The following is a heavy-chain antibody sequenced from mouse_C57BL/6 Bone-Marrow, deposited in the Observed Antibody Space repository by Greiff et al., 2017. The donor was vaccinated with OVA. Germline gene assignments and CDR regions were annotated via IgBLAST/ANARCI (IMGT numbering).Heavy chain of an antibody. Sequence: EVQLQQSGPELVKPGASVKISCKASGYTFTDYYMNWVKQSHGQSLEWIGDINPNNGGTSYNQKFKGKATLTVDKSSSTAYMELRSLTSEDSAVYYCARGGYEAMDYWGQGTSVTVSS. J-gene: IGHJ4*01. CDR1: GYTFTDYY. D-gene: IGHD2-3*01. V-gene: IGHV1-26*01. CDR2: INPNNGGT. CDR3: ARGGYEAMDY.